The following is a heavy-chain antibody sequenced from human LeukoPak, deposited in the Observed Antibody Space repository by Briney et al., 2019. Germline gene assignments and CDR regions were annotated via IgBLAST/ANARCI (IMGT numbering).Heavy chain of an antibody. J-gene: IGHJ4*02. D-gene: IGHD1/OR15-1a*01. CDR3: ARGEHSVDS. Sequence: SETLSLTCTVSGGAIRSHYWNWIRQPAGKGLEWIGRIYSSGYTNDNPFLKSRITMSVDMSKNQFSLRLNSVTAADTAVYYCARGEHSVDSWGQGMLVTVSS. V-gene: IGHV4-4*07. CDR2: IYSSGYT. CDR1: GGAIRSHY.